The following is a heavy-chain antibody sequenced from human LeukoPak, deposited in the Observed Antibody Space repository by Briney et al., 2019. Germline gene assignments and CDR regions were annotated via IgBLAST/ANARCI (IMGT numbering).Heavy chain of an antibody. CDR1: GFTFSSYA. J-gene: IGHJ3*02. D-gene: IGHD3-3*01. V-gene: IGHV3-30-3*01. Sequence: PGGSLRLSCAASGFTFSSYAMHWVRQAPGKGLEWVAVISYDGSNKYYADSVKGRFTISRDNSKNTLYLQMNSLRAEDTAVYYCANYRDDFWSGYNDAFDIWGQGTMVTVSS. CDR2: ISYDGSNK. CDR3: ANYRDDFWSGYNDAFDI.